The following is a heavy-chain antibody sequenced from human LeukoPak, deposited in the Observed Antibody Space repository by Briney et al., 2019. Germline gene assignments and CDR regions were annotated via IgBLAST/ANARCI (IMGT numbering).Heavy chain of an antibody. CDR2: INSDGSST. Sequence: GGSLRLSCAASGFTFSGHWMHWVRQAPGKGLVCVSRINSDGSSTSYADSVKGRFTISRDNAKNTLYLQMNSLRAEDTAVYYCARANYGSGSFYAMDVWGKGTTVTVSS. J-gene: IGHJ6*04. CDR3: ARANYGSGSFYAMDV. CDR1: GFTFSGHW. V-gene: IGHV3-74*01. D-gene: IGHD3-10*01.